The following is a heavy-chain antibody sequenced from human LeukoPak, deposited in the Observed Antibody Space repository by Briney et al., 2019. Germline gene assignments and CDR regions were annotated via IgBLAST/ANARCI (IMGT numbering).Heavy chain of an antibody. CDR1: GGSFSGYY. Sequence: SETLSLTCAVYGGSFSGYYWMWIRQPPGKGLEWIGEINLSGSTNYNPSLKSRVNISVDTSKNQFSLRLSSVTAADTAVYYCARVYSDYWGQGTLVTVSS. J-gene: IGHJ4*02. D-gene: IGHD5-18*01. CDR2: INLSGST. V-gene: IGHV4-34*01. CDR3: ARVYSDY.